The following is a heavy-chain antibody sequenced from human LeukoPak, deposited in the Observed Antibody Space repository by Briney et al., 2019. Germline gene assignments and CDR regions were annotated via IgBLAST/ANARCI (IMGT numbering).Heavy chain of an antibody. V-gene: IGHV3-7*01. D-gene: IGHD1-1*01. Sequence: GGSLRLSCAASEFTFSDYWMSWVRQAPGKGPEWVPNIKKDGSEEHYVDSVKDRFTVSRDNAKNSLFLQMNSLRVEDTAVYYCATYDNWVAGDVWGQGTSVSVS. CDR3: ATYDNWVAGDV. J-gene: IGHJ6*02. CDR1: EFTFSDYW. CDR2: IKKDGSEE.